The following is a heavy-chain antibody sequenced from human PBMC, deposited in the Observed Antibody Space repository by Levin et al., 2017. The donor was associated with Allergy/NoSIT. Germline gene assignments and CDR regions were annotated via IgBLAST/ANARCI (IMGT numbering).Heavy chain of an antibody. CDR1: GFTFSSYS. D-gene: IGHD3-3*01. J-gene: IGHJ4*02. CDR3: ARPPTDFWSGYGI. V-gene: IGHV3-21*01. CDR2: ISSSSSYI. Sequence: GGSLRLSCAASGFTFSSYSMNWVRQAPGKGLEWVSSISSSSSYIYYADSVKGRFTISRDNAKNSLYLQMNSLRAEDTAVYYCARPPTDFWSGYGIWGQGTLVTVSS.